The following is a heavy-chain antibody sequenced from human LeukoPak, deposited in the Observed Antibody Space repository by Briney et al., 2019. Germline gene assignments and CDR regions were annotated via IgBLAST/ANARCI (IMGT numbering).Heavy chain of an antibody. CDR2: FDPEDGET. CDR1: GYTLTELS. Sequence: ASVTVSCKVSGYTLTELSMHWVRQAPGKGLEWMGGFDPEDGETIYAQKFQGRVTMTEDTSTDTAYMELSSLRSEDTAVYYCATWNLRWGTFDYWGQGTLGTLSS. J-gene: IGHJ4*02. CDR3: ATWNLRWGTFDY. D-gene: IGHD4-23*01. V-gene: IGHV1-24*01.